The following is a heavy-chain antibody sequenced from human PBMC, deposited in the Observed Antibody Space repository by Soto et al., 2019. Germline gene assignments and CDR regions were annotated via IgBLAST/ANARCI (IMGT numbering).Heavy chain of an antibody. CDR1: GFTFSSSG. J-gene: IGHJ3*01. CDR3: ANHGGFDF. CDR2: ISVRGDYR. V-gene: IGHV3-23*01. Sequence: EGQLLQSGGGPVQPGASLRVSCAASGFTFSSSGMSWVRQAPGKGLEWVSSISVRGDYRYYADSVKGRFTISRDNSKNTLYLQMNSLTAEDTAVYYCANHGGFDFWGQGTMVAVSS. D-gene: IGHD4-17*01.